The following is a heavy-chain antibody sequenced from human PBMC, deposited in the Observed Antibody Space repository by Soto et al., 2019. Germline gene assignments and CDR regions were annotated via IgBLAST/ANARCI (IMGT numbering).Heavy chain of an antibody. CDR1: GYSFTSYW. CDR3: ARHVRALDFSSGWPQGSDY. V-gene: IGHV5-10-1*01. Sequence: PGESLKISCKGSGYSFTSYWISWVRQMPGKGLEWMGRIDPSDSYTNYSPSFQGHVTISADKSISTAYLQWSSLKASDTAMYYCARHVRALDFSSGWPQGSDYWGQGTLVTVPQ. J-gene: IGHJ4*02. D-gene: IGHD6-19*01. CDR2: IDPSDSYT.